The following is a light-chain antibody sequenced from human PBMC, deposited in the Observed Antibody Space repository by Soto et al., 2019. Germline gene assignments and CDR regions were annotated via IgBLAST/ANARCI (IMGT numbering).Light chain of an antibody. CDR3: QQYYSYPLT. V-gene: IGKV1-5*03. J-gene: IGKJ4*01. CDR2: KAS. Sequence: DIQMTPSPSTLSASVGDRFTIICRASQSISSWLAWYQQKPGKAPKLLISKASNLDSGVPSRFSGSGSGTDFTLTISCLQSEDFATYYCQQYYSYPLTFGGGTKVDIK. CDR1: QSISSW.